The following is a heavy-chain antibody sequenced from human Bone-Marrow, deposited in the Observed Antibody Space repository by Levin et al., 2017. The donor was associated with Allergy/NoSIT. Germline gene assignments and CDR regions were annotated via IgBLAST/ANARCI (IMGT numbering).Heavy chain of an antibody. J-gene: IGHJ6*02. CDR1: GYTFTGYY. CDR3: ARDRVVLMVYAPRPPYGMDV. D-gene: IGHD2-8*01. V-gene: IGHV1-2*06. Sequence: ASVKVSCKASGYTFTGYYMHWVRQAPGQGLEWMGRINPNSGGTNYAQKFQGRVTMTRDTSISTAYMELSRLRSDDTAVYYCARDRVVLMVYAPRPPYGMDVWGQGTTVTVSS. CDR2: INPNSGGT.